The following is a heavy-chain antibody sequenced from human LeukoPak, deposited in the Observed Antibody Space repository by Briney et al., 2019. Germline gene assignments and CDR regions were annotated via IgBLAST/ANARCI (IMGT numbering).Heavy chain of an antibody. Sequence: GGSLRLSCAASGFTFSSYAMSWLRQAPGKGLEWVSSISGSGGSTYYADSLKGRFTISRDNAKNSLYLQMNSLRADDTAVYFCASAQGGVILPDYFHHWGQGTLVTVSS. D-gene: IGHD3-16*02. CDR1: GFTFSSYA. V-gene: IGHV3-23*01. CDR3: ASAQGGVILPDYFHH. J-gene: IGHJ1*01. CDR2: ISGSGGST.